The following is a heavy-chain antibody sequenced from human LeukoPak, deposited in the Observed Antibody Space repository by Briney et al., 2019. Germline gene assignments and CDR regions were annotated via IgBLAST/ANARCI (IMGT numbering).Heavy chain of an antibody. Sequence: GGSLRLSCAASGFTFSSYWMSWVRQAPGKGLEWVANIKQDGSEKYYVDSVKGRFTISRDNAKNSLYLQMNSLRAEDTAVYYCARVSHTYYDFWSGYYTDYGMDVWGQGTTVTVSS. J-gene: IGHJ6*02. CDR3: ARVSHTYYDFWSGYYTDYGMDV. V-gene: IGHV3-7*03. CDR2: IKQDGSEK. D-gene: IGHD3-3*01. CDR1: GFTFSSYW.